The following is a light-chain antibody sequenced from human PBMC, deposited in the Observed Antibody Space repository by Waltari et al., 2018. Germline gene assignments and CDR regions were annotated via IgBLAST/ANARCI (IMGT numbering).Light chain of an antibody. Sequence: QSLLTQPPSASGTPGQRVTISCSGSSSNIGSETVNWYQQLPGTTPKLLIYSNNQRPSGVPVRFSGSRSGTSASLAISGLQSEDEADYYCAAWDDSLNGVVFGGGTKLTVL. CDR3: AAWDDSLNGVV. J-gene: IGLJ2*01. V-gene: IGLV1-44*01. CDR1: SSNIGSET. CDR2: SNN.